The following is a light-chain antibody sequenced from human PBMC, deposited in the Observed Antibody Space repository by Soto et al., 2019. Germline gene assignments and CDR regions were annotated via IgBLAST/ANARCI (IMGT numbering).Light chain of an antibody. CDR3: CSYTTSGTLV. Sequence: QSALTQPASVSGSPGQSITISCIATISDVGAYNYVSWYQQHPGKAPKVLIYEVRNRPSGVSNRFSGSKTGNTASLTISGLQAEDESDYYCCSYTTSGTLVFGGGTKLTVL. CDR2: EVR. J-gene: IGLJ2*01. V-gene: IGLV2-14*01. CDR1: ISDVGAYNY.